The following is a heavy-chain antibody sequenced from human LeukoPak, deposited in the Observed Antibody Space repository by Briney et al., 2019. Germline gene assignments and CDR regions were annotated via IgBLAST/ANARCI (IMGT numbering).Heavy chain of an antibody. CDR2: LLYIGST. D-gene: IGHD6-6*01. CDR1: GDSVSSGGSNY. CDR3: ARRAIAYSSFLYTGAFDP. Sequence: LETLSLTCTVSGDSVSSGGSNYWAWIRQPPGKGLEWIGGLLYIGSTYYNPSLKSRVTVSVDTSKNQLCLEVSSVTAADTAVYYCARRAIAYSSFLYTGAFDPWGQGTLISVCS. V-gene: IGHV4-39*01. J-gene: IGHJ5*02.